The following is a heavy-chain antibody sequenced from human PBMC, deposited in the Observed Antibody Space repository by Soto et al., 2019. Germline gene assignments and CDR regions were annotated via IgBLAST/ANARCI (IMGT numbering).Heavy chain of an antibody. D-gene: IGHD1-20*01. CDR1: GFNVGAFA. V-gene: IGHV3-23*01. CDR2: ISVSDAFI. J-gene: IGHJ4*02. CDR3: TRETVAGITGLDY. Sequence: GGSLRLSCAASGFNVGAFAVNWVRQAPGKGLEWVSGISVSDAFIYYADSVRGRFSISRDASENILYLQMNSLRVDDTALYYCTRETVAGITGLDYWGPGSLVTVSS.